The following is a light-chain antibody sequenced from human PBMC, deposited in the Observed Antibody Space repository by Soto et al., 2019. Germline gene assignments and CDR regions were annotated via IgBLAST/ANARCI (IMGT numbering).Light chain of an antibody. J-gene: IGKJ2*01. CDR1: QSVRNT. CDR3: QQYDRYMYA. V-gene: IGKV3-15*01. CDR2: GAS. Sequence: ERVISQSPATRSVSPGERATLSCRASQSVRNTLALYQQRPGQAPRLLMYGASTRPSGIPARFTGGGSGTDFTLTITSLQSEDFSVYYCQQYDRYMYAFGQGTQV.